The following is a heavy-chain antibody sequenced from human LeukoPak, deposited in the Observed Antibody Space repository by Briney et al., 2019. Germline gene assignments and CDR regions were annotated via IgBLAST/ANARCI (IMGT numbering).Heavy chain of an antibody. J-gene: IGHJ6*02. CDR3: ASDGDYYYYGMDV. CDR2: IKQDGSEK. CDR1: GFTFSSYW. D-gene: IGHD4-17*01. V-gene: IGHV3-7*01. Sequence: TGGSLRLSCAASGFTFSSYWMSWVRQAPGKGLEWVANIKQDGSEKYYVDSVKGRFTISRDNAKNSLYLQMNSLRAEDTAVYYCASDGDYYYYGMDVWGQGTTVTVPS.